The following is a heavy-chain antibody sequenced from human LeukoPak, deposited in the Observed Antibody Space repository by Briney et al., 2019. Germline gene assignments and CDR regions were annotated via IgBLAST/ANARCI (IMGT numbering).Heavy chain of an antibody. D-gene: IGHD6-13*01. J-gene: IGHJ4*02. CDR3: ARQEAGPRQYYFHS. CDR1: GGSISSYY. V-gene: IGHV4-59*08. CDR2: IYYIGST. Sequence: SETLSLTYTVSGGSISSYYWSWIRQPPGKGLEWIGYIYYIGSTNYNPSLKSRVTMSVDTSKNQFSLKLSSVTAADTAVYYCARQEAGPRQYYFHSWGQGTLVTVSS.